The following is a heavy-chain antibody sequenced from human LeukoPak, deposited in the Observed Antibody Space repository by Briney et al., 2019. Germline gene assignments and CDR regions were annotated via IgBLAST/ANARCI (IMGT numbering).Heavy chain of an antibody. D-gene: IGHD2-15*01. CDR3: ARGYCSGGSCYSYYYYNYMDV. J-gene: IGHJ6*03. Sequence: PSETLSLTCTVSGGSISSGSYYWSWIRQPAGKGLEWIGSIHYSGSTNYNPSLKSRVTISVDTSKSQFSLKLSSVTAADTAVYYCARGYCSGGSCYSYYYYNYMDVWGKGTTVTVSS. CDR2: IHYSGST. V-gene: IGHV4-39*07. CDR1: GGSISSGSYY.